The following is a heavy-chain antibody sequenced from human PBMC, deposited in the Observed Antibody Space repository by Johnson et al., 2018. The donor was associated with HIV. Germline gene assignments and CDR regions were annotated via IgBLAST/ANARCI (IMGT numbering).Heavy chain of an antibody. CDR1: GFTFSNYG. V-gene: IGHV3-20*04. J-gene: IGHJ3*02. Sequence: VQLVESGGGVVQPGGSLRLSCAASGFTFSNYGMHWVRQAPGKGLEWVSGIHWNGGRTGHADSVKGRFTISRANARNSLYVQMNSLRAEDTAVYYCARAGLDAFDIWGQGTMVTVSS. CDR3: ARAGLDAFDI. CDR2: IHWNGGRT.